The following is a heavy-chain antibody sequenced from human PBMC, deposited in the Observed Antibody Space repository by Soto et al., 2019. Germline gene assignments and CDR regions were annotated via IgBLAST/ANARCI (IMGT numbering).Heavy chain of an antibody. V-gene: IGHV3-33*01. Sequence: QVQLVESGGGVVQPGRSLRLACAASGFTFSSYGMHWVRQAPGKGLEWVAVIWHDGSNKYYADSVKGRFTISRDNSKNTLYLQMNSLRAEDTAVYYCARDPDVSDIAVNYGMDVWGHGTTVTV. D-gene: IGHD6-19*01. J-gene: IGHJ6*02. CDR3: ARDPDVSDIAVNYGMDV. CDR2: IWHDGSNK. CDR1: GFTFSSYG.